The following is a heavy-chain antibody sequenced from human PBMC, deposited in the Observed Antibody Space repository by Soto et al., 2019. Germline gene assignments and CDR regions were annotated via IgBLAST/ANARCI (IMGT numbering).Heavy chain of an antibody. CDR1: GGSVSSNDAA. J-gene: IGHJ4*02. CDR3: AREGNIYWFYYFDY. CDR2: TYYRSKWYN. D-gene: IGHD2-8*02. V-gene: IGHV6-1*01. Sequence: ASETQFLTCAISGGSVSSNDAAWSWVRQSPSRGLEWLGRTYYRSKWYNDYAVSVKSRITINPDTSKNQFSLQLNSVTPEDTAVYYCAREGNIYWFYYFDYWGQGTLVTVSS.